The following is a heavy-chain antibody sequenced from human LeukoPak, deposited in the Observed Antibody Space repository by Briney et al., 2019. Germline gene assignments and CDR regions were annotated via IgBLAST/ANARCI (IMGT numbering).Heavy chain of an antibody. Sequence: SETLSLTCTVSGGSISSSSYYWGWIRQPPGKGLEWIGSIYYSGSTYYNPSLKSRVTISVDTSKNQFSLKLNSVTAADTAVYYCARDPNYGGNLYYFDYWGQGTLVTVSS. V-gene: IGHV4-39*07. J-gene: IGHJ4*02. CDR2: IYYSGST. CDR3: ARDPNYGGNLYYFDY. D-gene: IGHD4-23*01. CDR1: GGSISSSSYY.